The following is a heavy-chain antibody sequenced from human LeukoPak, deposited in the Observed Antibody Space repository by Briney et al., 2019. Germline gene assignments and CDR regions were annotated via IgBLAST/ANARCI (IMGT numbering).Heavy chain of an antibody. J-gene: IGHJ4*02. V-gene: IGHV4-59*01. CDR2: IYYSGST. CDR1: GGSISSYY. CDR3: ARSGYYGREFDY. D-gene: IGHD3-3*01. Sequence: SETLSLTCTVSGGSISSYYWSWIRQPRGKGLEWIGYIYYSGSTTYNPSLKSRVTISVDTSKNQFSLKLSSVTAADTAVYYCARSGYYGREFDYWGQGTLVTVSS.